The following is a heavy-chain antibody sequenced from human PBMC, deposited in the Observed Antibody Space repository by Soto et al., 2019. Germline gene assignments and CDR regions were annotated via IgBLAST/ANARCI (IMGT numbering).Heavy chain of an antibody. CDR3: ARDLMESGEAFDI. J-gene: IGHJ3*02. D-gene: IGHD2-8*01. CDR2: IYYSGST. V-gene: IGHV4-59*01. CDR1: GDSISSYY. Sequence: SETLSLTCTVSGDSISSYYWSWIQQPPGKGLEWIGYIYYSGSTNYNPSLKSRVTISVDTSKNQFSLKLSSVTAADTAVYYCARDLMESGEAFDIWGQGTMVTVS.